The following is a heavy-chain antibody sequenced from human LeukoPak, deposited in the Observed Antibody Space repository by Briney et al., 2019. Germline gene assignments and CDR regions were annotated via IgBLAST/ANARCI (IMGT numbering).Heavy chain of an antibody. CDR3: ARPGYSGYDGLGDFDY. CDR2: IYYSGST. J-gene: IGHJ4*02. Sequence: SETLSLTCTVSGGSISSSSYYWGWIRQPPGKGLEWIGSIYYSGSTYYNPSLKSRVTISVDTSKNQFSLKLSSVTAADTAVYYCARPGYSGYDGLGDFDYWGQGTLVTVSS. CDR1: GGSISSSSYY. D-gene: IGHD5-12*01. V-gene: IGHV4-39*01.